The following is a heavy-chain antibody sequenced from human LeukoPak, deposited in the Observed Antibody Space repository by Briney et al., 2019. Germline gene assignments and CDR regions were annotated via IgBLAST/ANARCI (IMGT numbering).Heavy chain of an antibody. CDR1: GGSFSGYY. CDR2: INHSGST. J-gene: IGHJ4*02. V-gene: IGHV4-34*01. CDR3: ARGQGGSGWFPLRN. D-gene: IGHD6-19*01. Sequence: SEPLSLTCAVYGGSFSGYYWSWIRQPPGKGLEWIGEINHSGSTNYNPSLKSRVTISVDTSKNQFSLKLSSVTAADTAVYYCARGQGGSGWFPLRNWGQGTLVTVSS.